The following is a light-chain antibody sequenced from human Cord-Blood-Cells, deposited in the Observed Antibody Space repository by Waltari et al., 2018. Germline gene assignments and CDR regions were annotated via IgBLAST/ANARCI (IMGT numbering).Light chain of an antibody. V-gene: IGKV3-15*01. J-gene: IGKJ4*01. CDR3: QQYNNGPLS. CDR1: QSVSSN. Sequence: EIVMTQSPATLSVSSGARATLSCRASQSVSSNLAWYQQKPGQAPRLLIYGASTRATGIPARFSGSGSGTEFTLTISSLQSEDFAVYYCQQYNNGPLSFGGGTKVEIK. CDR2: GAS.